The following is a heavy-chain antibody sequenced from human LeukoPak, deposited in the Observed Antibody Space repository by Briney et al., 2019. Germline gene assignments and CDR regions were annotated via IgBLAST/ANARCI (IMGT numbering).Heavy chain of an antibody. V-gene: IGHV3-49*04. J-gene: IGHJ4*02. D-gene: IGHD3-16*01. CDR1: GFTFGDYA. Sequence: PGRSLRLSCTASGFTFGDYAMSWVRQAPGKGLEWVGFIRSKAYGGTTEYAASVKGRFTISRDDSKSIAYLQMNSLKTEDTAVYYCTTESWGIEYWGQGTLVTVSS. CDR2: IRSKAYGGTT. CDR3: TTESWGIEY.